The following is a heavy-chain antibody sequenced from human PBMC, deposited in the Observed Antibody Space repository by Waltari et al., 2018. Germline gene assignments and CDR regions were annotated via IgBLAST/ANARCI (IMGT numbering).Heavy chain of an antibody. D-gene: IGHD3-3*01. Sequence: QVQLQQWGAGLLKPSETLSLTCAVYGGPFSGYYWSWIRQPRGQVLEWIGEINHSGSTNYNPSLKSRVTISVDTSKNQFSLKLSSVTAADTAVYYCARVPPPYYDFWSGYPNLKYYFDYWGQGTLVTVSS. CDR2: INHSGST. CDR1: GGPFSGYY. J-gene: IGHJ4*02. V-gene: IGHV4-34*01. CDR3: ARVPPPYYDFWSGYPNLKYYFDY.